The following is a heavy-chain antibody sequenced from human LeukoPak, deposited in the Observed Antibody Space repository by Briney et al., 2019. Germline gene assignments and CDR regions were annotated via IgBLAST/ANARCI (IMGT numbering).Heavy chain of an antibody. CDR1: GFTFRNYD. CDR2: IDTAGDR. J-gene: IGHJ6*03. Sequence: GGSLRLSCAASGFTFRNYDMHWVRQASGKGLEWVSVIDTAGDRNYPVSVKGRFTISRENAKSSLYLQMSNLRAGDTAVYYCARGGSLYDASYYYYLDVWGKGTRVTVSS. D-gene: IGHD2/OR15-2a*01. CDR3: ARGGSLYDASYYYYLDV. V-gene: IGHV3-13*01.